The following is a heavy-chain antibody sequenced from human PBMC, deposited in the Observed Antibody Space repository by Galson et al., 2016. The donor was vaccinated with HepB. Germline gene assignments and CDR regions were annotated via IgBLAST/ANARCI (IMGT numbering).Heavy chain of an antibody. CDR2: ISGDGTYT. CDR1: GFTFSNYW. J-gene: IGHJ3*02. D-gene: IGHD2-2*01. Sequence: SLRLSCAASGFTFSNYWMHWVRQAPGKGLVWVSRISGDGTYTNYADSVKGRVTISRDNAKNTLYLQMNSLRAEDTAVYYCVRDRTYCSSPRCYDVFDIWGQGTMVTVSS. CDR3: VRDRTYCSSPRCYDVFDI. V-gene: IGHV3-74*01.